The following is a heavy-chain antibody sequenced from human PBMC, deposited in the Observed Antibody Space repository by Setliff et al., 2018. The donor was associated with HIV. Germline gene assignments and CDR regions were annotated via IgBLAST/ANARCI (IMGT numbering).Heavy chain of an antibody. CDR1: GGSISSSNYY. V-gene: IGHV4-39*01. Sequence: LSLTCTVSGGSISSSNYYWGWIRQPPGKGLEWIGSIYHSGSTYYKSSLKSRVTISVDTSKNQFSLKLTSVTAADTAVYYCARQSTAPYYYDSSGYLGRFDPWGQGTLVTVSS. D-gene: IGHD3-22*01. CDR3: ARQSTAPYYYDSSGYLGRFDP. J-gene: IGHJ5*02. CDR2: IYHSGST.